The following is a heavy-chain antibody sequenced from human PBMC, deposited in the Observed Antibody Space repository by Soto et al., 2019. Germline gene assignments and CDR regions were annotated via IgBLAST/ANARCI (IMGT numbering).Heavy chain of an antibody. Sequence: PSETLSLTCTVSGDSISTFYWGWMRQSPGKELEWIGYVYYTGSTNYNPSLKSRVTISVDRSKNQFSLKLTSANAADTAVYYCARGRTLRNYADHSSDYFYLFDYWGQGTQVTVSS. CDR1: GDSISTFY. CDR2: VYYTGST. V-gene: IGHV4-59*01. CDR3: ARGRTLRNYADHSSDYFYLFDY. J-gene: IGHJ4*02. D-gene: IGHD3-22*01.